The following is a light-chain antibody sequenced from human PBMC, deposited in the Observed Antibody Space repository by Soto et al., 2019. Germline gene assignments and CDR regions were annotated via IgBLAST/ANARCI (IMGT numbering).Light chain of an antibody. J-gene: IGKJ4*01. CDR1: QSISSSY. CDR3: QQYGDSLLT. CDR2: HAS. V-gene: IGKV3-20*01. Sequence: ENVLTQSPGALSLSPGERATLSCRASQSISSSYLAWYQQKPGQTPRLLIYHASNRATGIPDRFSGSGSGTDFTLTISRLEPEDFAVYYCQQYGDSLLTFGXGXXXXX.